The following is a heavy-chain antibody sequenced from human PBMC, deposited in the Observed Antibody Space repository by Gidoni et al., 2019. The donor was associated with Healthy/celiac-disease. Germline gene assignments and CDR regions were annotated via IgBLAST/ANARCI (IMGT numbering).Heavy chain of an antibody. Sequence: QVQLVQSGAEVKKPGSSVKVSCKASGGNFSSYAISWVRQAPGQGLEWMGGIIPIFGTANYAQKFQGRVTITADESTSTAYMELSSLRSEDTAVYYCAREGGLDCSSTSCYRPWFDPWGQGTLVTVSS. CDR2: IIPIFGTA. D-gene: IGHD2-2*01. CDR1: GGNFSSYA. CDR3: AREGGLDCSSTSCYRPWFDP. V-gene: IGHV1-69*01. J-gene: IGHJ5*02.